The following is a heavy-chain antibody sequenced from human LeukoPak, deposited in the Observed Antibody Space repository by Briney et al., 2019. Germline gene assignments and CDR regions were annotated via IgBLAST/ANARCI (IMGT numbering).Heavy chain of an antibody. J-gene: IGHJ4*02. CDR2: IYNTGST. CDR3: AKYASGSLVV. V-gene: IGHV4-4*07. CDR1: GESIISSYF. D-gene: IGHD3-10*01. Sequence: PSETLSLTCTVSGESIISSYFWSWIRQPAGTGLEWIGRIYNTGSTHFNPSLKSRVTMSVDTSKNQFSLKLTSVAAADTAVYYCAKYASGSLVVWGQGTLVTVSS.